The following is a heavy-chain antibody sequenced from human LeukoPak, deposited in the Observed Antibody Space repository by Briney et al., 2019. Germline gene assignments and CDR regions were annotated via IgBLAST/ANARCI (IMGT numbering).Heavy chain of an antibody. V-gene: IGHV3-53*01. CDR2: IYSGGST. CDR3: AISSGWYLGNFDY. D-gene: IGHD6-19*01. CDR1: GFTVSSNY. J-gene: IGHJ4*02. Sequence: GGSLRLSCAASGFTVSSNYMSWVRQAPGKGLEWVSVIYSGGSTYYADSMKGRFTISRDNSKNTLYLQMNSLRAVDTAVYYCAISSGWYLGNFDYWGQGTLVTVSS.